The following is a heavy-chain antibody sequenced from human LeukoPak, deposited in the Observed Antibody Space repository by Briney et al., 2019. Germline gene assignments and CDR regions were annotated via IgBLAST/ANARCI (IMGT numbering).Heavy chain of an antibody. Sequence: GGSLRLSCAASGFTFSSYAMSRVRQAPGKGLEWVSAISGSGGSTNYAGSVKGRFTISRDNSENTLYLQLNSLRAEDTALYYCAKGYSSAWYYFDCWGQGTLVTVSS. CDR1: GFTFSSYA. V-gene: IGHV3-23*01. D-gene: IGHD6-19*01. CDR3: AKGYSSAWYYFDC. J-gene: IGHJ4*02. CDR2: ISGSGGST.